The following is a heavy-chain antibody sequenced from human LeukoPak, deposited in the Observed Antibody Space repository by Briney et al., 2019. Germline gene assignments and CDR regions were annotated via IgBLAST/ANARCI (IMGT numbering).Heavy chain of an antibody. D-gene: IGHD3-9*01. CDR3: ARGVESDILTGYDPYFDY. V-gene: IGHV4-30-4*01. Sequence: SQTLSLTCTVSGGSISSGDYYWSWIRQPPGKGLECIGYIYYSGSTYYNPSLKSRVTISVDTSKNQFSLKLSSVTAADTAVYYCARGVESDILTGYDPYFDYWGQGTLVTVSS. J-gene: IGHJ4*02. CDR2: IYYSGST. CDR1: GGSISSGDYY.